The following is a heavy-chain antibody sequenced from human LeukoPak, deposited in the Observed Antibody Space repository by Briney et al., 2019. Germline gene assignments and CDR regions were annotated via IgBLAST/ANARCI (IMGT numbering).Heavy chain of an antibody. CDR1: GFTFSSYD. CDR2: IGTAGDT. J-gene: IGHJ6*03. V-gene: IGHV3-13*01. CDR3: ARDRGNQRGYYYYYMDV. D-gene: IGHD1-14*01. Sequence: GGSLRLSCAASGFTFSSYDMHWVRQATGKGLEWVSAIGTAGDTYYPGSVKGRFTISRDNAKNSLYLQMNSLRAEDTAVYYCARDRGNQRGYYYYYMDVWGKGTTVTVSS.